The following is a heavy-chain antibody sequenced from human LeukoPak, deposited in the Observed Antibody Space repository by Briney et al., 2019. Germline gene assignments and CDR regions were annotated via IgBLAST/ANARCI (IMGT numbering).Heavy chain of an antibody. CDR1: GFTFSSAW. CDR2: IRYDGSNK. V-gene: IGHV3-30*02. J-gene: IGHJ4*02. Sequence: GGSLRLSCAASGFTFSSAWMSWVRQAPGKGLEWVAFIRYDGSNKYYADSVKGRFTISRDNSKNTLYLQMNSLRAEDTAVYYCAKAAGPNYDFWSGLDYWGQGTLVTVSS. D-gene: IGHD3-3*01. CDR3: AKAAGPNYDFWSGLDY.